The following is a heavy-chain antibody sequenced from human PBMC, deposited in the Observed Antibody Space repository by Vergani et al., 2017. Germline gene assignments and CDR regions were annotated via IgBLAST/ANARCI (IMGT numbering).Heavy chain of an antibody. CDR1: GGSISSSSYY. D-gene: IGHD3-3*01. CDR2: IYYSGST. J-gene: IGHJ6*02. V-gene: IGHV4-39*01. CDR3: AASTIYYYYGMDV. Sequence: QVQLQESGPGLVKPSETLSLTCTVSGGSISSSSYYWGWIRQPPGKGLEWIGSIYYSGSTYYNPSLKSRVTISVDTSKNQFSLKLSSVTAADTAVNYCAASTIYYYYGMDVWGQGTTVTVSS.